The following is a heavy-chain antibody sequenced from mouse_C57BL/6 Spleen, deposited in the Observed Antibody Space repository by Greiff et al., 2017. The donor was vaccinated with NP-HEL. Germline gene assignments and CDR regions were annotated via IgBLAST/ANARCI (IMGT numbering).Heavy chain of an antibody. D-gene: IGHD2-4*01. V-gene: IGHV1-50*01. CDR2: IDPSDSYT. CDR1: GYTFTSYW. J-gene: IGHJ3*01. CDR3: ARDYPFAD. Sequence: VQLQQPGAELVKPGASVKLSCKASGYTFTSYWMQWVKQRPGQGLEWIGEIDPSDSYTNYNQKFKGKATLTVDTSSSTAYMQLSSLTSEDSAVYYCARDYPFADWGQGTLVTVSA.